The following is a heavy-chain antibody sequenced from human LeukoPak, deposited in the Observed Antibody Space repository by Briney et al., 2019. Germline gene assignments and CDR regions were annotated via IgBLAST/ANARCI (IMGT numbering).Heavy chain of an antibody. CDR3: ARLTGDNGTPYYFDY. CDR1: GYSFTSYW. J-gene: IGHJ4*02. Sequence: GESPKISCKGSGYSFTSYWIGWVRQMPGKGLEWMGIIYPGDSDTRYSPSFQGQVTISADKSISTAYLQWSSLKASDTAMYYCARLTGDNGTPYYFDYWGQGTLVTVSS. D-gene: IGHD7-27*01. CDR2: IYPGDSDT. V-gene: IGHV5-51*03.